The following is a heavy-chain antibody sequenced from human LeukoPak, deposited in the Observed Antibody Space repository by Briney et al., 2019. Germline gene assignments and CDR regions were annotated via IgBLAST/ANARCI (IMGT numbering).Heavy chain of an antibody. CDR1: GFAFSMYN. Sequence: GGSLRLSCAASGFAFSMYNMNWVRQAPGKGVEWLSYISGSGNTIYYADSVRGRFTISRDNAKNSLYLQMNSLRDEDTAVYYCARGLPLTGYPYYYYYYMDVWGKGTTVTVSS. CDR3: ARGLPLTGYPYYYYYYMDV. CDR2: ISGSGNTI. V-gene: IGHV3-48*02. J-gene: IGHJ6*03. D-gene: IGHD3-9*01.